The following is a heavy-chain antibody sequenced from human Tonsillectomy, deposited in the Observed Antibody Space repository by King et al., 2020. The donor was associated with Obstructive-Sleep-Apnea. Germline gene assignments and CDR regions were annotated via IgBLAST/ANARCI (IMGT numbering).Heavy chain of an antibody. CDR1: GGSISNYY. J-gene: IGHJ4*02. CDR2: MYYSGNT. Sequence: LQLQESGPGLVKPSETLSLTCTVSGGSISNYYWSWIRQPPGKGLEWIGYMYYSGNTNFNPSLKSRVTISADTSKIQFSLKLSSVTAADTAVCYCERHRGVEGYGGNGDYFDYWGQGTLVTVSS. D-gene: IGHD5-12*01. CDR3: ERHRGVEGYGGNGDYFDY. V-gene: IGHV4-59*08.